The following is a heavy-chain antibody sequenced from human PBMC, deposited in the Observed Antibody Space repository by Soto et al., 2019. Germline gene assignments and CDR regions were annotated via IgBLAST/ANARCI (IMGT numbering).Heavy chain of an antibody. CDR1: GYRFTSYG. CDR3: ARGGYYDSSGSRNYHYYGMNV. Sequence: QAQLVQSGPEVKKPGASVKVSCKASGYRFTSYGISWVRQAPGQGLEWLGWISAYDDNTKYAQTLQGRVSMSTDTSTNXXXMXXRSLRSDDTAMYYCARGGYYDSSGSRNYHYYGMNVWGQGTTVTVSS. CDR2: ISAYDDNT. V-gene: IGHV1-18*01. J-gene: IGHJ6*02. D-gene: IGHD3-22*01.